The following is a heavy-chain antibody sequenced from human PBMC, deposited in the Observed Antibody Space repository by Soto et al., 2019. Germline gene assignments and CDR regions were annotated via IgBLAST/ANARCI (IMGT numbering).Heavy chain of an antibody. D-gene: IGHD1-1*01. CDR1: GGSISPYY. Sequence: SETLSLTCSVSGGSISPYYWSWIRQPAGKGLEWIGRIYASGSTNYNPSLKSRVTMSVATSKNQFSLKLTSVTAADTATYYCARGGLVIITTATAFDYWGQGTLVTVS. V-gene: IGHV4-4*07. J-gene: IGHJ4*02. CDR2: IYASGST. CDR3: ARGGLVIITTATAFDY.